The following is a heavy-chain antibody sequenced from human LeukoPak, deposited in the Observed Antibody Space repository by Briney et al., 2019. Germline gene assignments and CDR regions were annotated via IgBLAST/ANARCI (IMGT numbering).Heavy chain of an antibody. J-gene: IGHJ4*02. Sequence: GGSPRLSCAASVFTFSPYGFHWVRQAPGKGLEWVAFIPSDGSDNYYANSVKGRFTISRDNSKNTLYLQMNSLRSEDTAVYYCAKGLGDYDDFRLGYWGQGTLLTVSS. CDR3: AKGLGDYDDFRLGY. CDR1: VFTFSPYG. V-gene: IGHV3-30*02. CDR2: IPSDGSDN. D-gene: IGHD4-17*01.